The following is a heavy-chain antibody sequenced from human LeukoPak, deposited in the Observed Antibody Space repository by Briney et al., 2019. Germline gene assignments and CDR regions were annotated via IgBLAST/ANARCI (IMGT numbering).Heavy chain of an antibody. CDR1: GYTFTVYY. Sequence: ASVTVSFKGSGYTFTVYYMHWVRQAPGQGLEWMGWINPNSGGTYYAQKFQGRVTMTSDTSISTAYMELSRLRSDNTAVYYCARDLYGGTSATFDYWGQGTLVTVSS. V-gene: IGHV1-2*02. CDR2: INPNSGGT. CDR3: ARDLYGGTSATFDY. D-gene: IGHD4-23*01. J-gene: IGHJ4*02.